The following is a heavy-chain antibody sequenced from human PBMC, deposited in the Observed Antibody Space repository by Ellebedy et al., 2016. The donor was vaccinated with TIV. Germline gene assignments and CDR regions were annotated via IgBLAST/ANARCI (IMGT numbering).Heavy chain of an antibody. CDR2: ISSSSSAI. CDR1: GFTFSSYS. D-gene: IGHD3-3*01. Sequence: GGSLRLSXAASGFTFSSYSMSWVRQAPGKGLEWVSYISSSSSAIYYADSVKGRFTISRDNAKNSLYLQMNSLRAEDTAVYYCARDGTPYDFWSGKIDSWGQGTLVTVSS. V-gene: IGHV3-48*01. CDR3: ARDGTPYDFWSGKIDS. J-gene: IGHJ4*02.